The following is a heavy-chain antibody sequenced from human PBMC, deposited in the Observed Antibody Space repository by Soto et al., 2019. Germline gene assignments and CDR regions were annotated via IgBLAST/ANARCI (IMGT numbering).Heavy chain of an antibody. CDR2: IYWDDDN. CDR3: ARYVATSPAGWFEP. J-gene: IGHJ5*02. D-gene: IGHD3-10*02. V-gene: IGHV2-5*02. Sequence: QITLKESGPTLVKPTQTLTLTCTFSGFSLSNNGVAVGWFRQSPGKALEWLVLIYWDDDNRYNPTLRTRLSTTKDTSKNQVVLTQTNMDPVDTATYYCARYVATSPAGWFEPWGQGIPVTVSS. CDR1: GFSLSNNGVA.